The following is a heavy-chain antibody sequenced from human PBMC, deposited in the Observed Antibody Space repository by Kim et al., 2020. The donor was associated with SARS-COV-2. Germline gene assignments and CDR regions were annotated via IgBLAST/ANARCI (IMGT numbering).Heavy chain of an antibody. CDR3: ARGRTTWTFDI. CDR2: IYYSGST. D-gene: IGHD4-17*01. V-gene: IGHV4-59*13. Sequence: SETLSLTCIVSSGSINYYYWNWIRQPPGKGLEGIGYIYYSGSTNYNPSLKSRVTISVDTAKKQFSLKLSSVTAAETAVYYCARGRTTWTFDIWGQGTMVTVFS. J-gene: IGHJ3*02. CDR1: SGSINYYY.